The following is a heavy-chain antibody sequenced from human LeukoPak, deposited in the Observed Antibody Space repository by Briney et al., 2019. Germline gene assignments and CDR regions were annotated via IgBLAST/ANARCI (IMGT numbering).Heavy chain of an antibody. J-gene: IGHJ4*02. Sequence: TPSETLSLTCTVSGGSISSGSYYWSWIRQPAGKGLEWIGRIYTSGSTNYNPSLKSRVTISVDTSKNQFSLKLSSVTAADTAVYYCARDGYYYDSSGYRRFDYWGQGTLVTVSS. CDR1: GGSISSGSYY. V-gene: IGHV4-61*02. CDR3: ARDGYYYDSSGYRRFDY. CDR2: IYTSGST. D-gene: IGHD3-22*01.